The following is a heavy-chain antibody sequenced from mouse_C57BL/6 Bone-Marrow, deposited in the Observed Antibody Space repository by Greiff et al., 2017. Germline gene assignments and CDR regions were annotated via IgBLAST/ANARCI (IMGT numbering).Heavy chain of an antibody. D-gene: IGHD2-2*01. CDR3: ARYGNGYGVDY. CDR2: IDPSDSET. J-gene: IGHJ2*01. CDR1: GYTFTSYW. Sequence: QVQLKQPGAELVRPGSSVKLSCKASGYTFTSYWMHWVKQRPIQGLEWIGNIDPSDSETHYNQKFKDKATLTVDKSSSTAYMQLSRLTSEDSAVYYCARYGNGYGVDYWGQGTTLTVSS. V-gene: IGHV1-52*01.